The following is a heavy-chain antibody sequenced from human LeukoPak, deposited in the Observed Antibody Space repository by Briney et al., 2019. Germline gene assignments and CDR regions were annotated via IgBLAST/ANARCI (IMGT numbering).Heavy chain of an antibody. CDR1: GYTFTSYG. CDR3: ARVWLAVGYYYMDV. D-gene: IGHD6-19*01. V-gene: IGHV1-18*01. CDR2: ISAYNGNT. J-gene: IGHJ6*03. Sequence: ASVKVSCKASGYTFTSYGISWVRQAPGQGLAWMGWISAYNGNTNYAQMLQGRVTMTTDTSTSTAYMELRSLRSDDTAVYYCARVWLAVGYYYMDVWDKGTTVTVSS.